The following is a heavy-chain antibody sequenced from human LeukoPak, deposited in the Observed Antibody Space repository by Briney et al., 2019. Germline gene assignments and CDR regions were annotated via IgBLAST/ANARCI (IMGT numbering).Heavy chain of an antibody. V-gene: IGHV3-7*01. CDR2: IKQDGSEK. Sequence: GGSLRLSCAASGFTFSSYWMSWVRQAPGKGLEWVANIKQDGSEKYYVDSVKGRFTISRDNAKNSLYLQMNSLRAEDTAVYYCARGTPDLRYSSSWSDYWGQGTLVTVSS. D-gene: IGHD6-13*01. CDR1: GFTFSSYW. CDR3: ARGTPDLRYSSSWSDY. J-gene: IGHJ4*02.